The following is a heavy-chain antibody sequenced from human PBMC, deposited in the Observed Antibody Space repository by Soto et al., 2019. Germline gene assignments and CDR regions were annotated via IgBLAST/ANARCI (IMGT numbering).Heavy chain of an antibody. CDR2: IKPDGSGK. J-gene: IGHJ4*02. CDR1: GFTFRSNW. V-gene: IGHV3-7*01. D-gene: IGHD6-6*01. Sequence: GGSLRLSCAASGFTFRSNWMSWVRQAPGRGLEWVANIKPDGSGKYYLDSVRGRFTISRDNAENSLFLQIDSLRVEDTAVYYCARDVGVQELDYWGQGTLVTVSS. CDR3: ARDVGVQELDY.